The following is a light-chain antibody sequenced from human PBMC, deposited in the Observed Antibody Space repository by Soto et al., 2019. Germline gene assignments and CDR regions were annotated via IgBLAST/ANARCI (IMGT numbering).Light chain of an antibody. CDR1: QGIRNF. J-gene: IGKJ3*01. CDR3: QKYSSVPV. V-gene: IGKV1-27*01. Sequence: DIRMTQSPTSLSASVGDRVTITCRASQGIRNFVAWYQQKPGKAPKLLIYAASTLQSGLPSRFSGSGSGTDFTLTINSLQPEDVATYSCQKYSSVPVFGPGTKVEIK. CDR2: AAS.